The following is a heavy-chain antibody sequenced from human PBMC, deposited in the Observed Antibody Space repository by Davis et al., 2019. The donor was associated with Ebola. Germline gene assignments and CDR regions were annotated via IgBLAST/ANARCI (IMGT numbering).Heavy chain of an antibody. CDR3: ARDLMDYDSSGYYYYGMDV. CDR2: NYYIGGT. D-gene: IGHD3-22*01. CDR1: GGSISSYY. J-gene: IGHJ6*02. V-gene: IGHV4-59*01. Sequence: SETLSLTCTVSGGSISSYYWTWIQQPPGRGLKWIRYNYYIGGTNYKPSLKSRVTISLDTSKNQFSLKLSSVTAADTAVYYCARDLMDYDSSGYYYYGMDVWGQGTTVTVSS.